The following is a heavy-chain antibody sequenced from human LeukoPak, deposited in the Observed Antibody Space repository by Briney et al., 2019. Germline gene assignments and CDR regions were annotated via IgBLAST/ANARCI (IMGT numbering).Heavy chain of an antibody. J-gene: IGHJ4*02. CDR2: IYWDDER. CDR1: GFSLTTSGMG. CDR3: ALRETRGYDLFYFHY. Sequence: SGPTLVNPTQTLTLTCTFSGFSLTTSGMGVGWIRQPPGKALDWIALIYWDDERRYSPSLKSRLTITKDTSKKQVVLTMTNMDPVDTATYYCALRETRGYDLFYFHYWGQGTLVTVSS. D-gene: IGHD5-12*01. V-gene: IGHV2-5*02.